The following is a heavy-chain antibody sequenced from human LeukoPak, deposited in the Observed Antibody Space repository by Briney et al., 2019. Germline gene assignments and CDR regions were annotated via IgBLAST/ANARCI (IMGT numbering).Heavy chain of an antibody. CDR2: ISSSSSYT. CDR3: ARDQYLTGYDSGGAPDAFDI. J-gene: IGHJ3*02. V-gene: IGHV3-11*06. Sequence: GGSLRLSCAASGFTFSDYYMSWIRQAPGKGLEWVSYISSSSSYTNYADSVKGRFTISRDNAKNSLYLQMNSLRAEDTAVYYCARDQYLTGYDSGGAPDAFDIWGQGTMATVSS. CDR1: GFTFSDYY. D-gene: IGHD3-22*01.